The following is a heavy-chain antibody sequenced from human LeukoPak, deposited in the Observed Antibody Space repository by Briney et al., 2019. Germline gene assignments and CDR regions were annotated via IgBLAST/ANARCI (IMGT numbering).Heavy chain of an antibody. J-gene: IGHJ4*02. CDR2: INFDGTMT. V-gene: IGHV3-74*01. CDR1: GISLPNYW. CDR3: ASHWAQQVVSDY. Sequence: GSLRLSCAASGISLPNYWIHWVRQAPGKGLVWVSRINFDGTMTNYVDSAKGRFTVSRDNSKNTLYLQMSSLRAEDTAIYYCASHWAQQVVSDYWGQGTLVTVSS. D-gene: IGHD6-13*01.